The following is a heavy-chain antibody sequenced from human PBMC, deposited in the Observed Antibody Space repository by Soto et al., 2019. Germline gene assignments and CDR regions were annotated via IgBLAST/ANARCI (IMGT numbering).Heavy chain of an antibody. J-gene: IGHJ4*02. CDR2: IYYSEST. Sequence: ETLSLTCTVSGGSITIYYLSWIRQPPGKGLEWIGYIYYSESTNYNPSLKSRVTISVDTSKNQLSLKLSSVTAADTAVYYCARGRTLFDYWGPGTLVTVSS. D-gene: IGHD1-1*01. CDR1: GGSITIYY. CDR3: ARGRTLFDY. V-gene: IGHV4-59*01.